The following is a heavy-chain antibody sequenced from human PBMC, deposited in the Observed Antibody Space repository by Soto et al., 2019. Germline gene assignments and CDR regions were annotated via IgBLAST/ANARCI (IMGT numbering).Heavy chain of an antibody. D-gene: IGHD1-7*01. CDR1: GFTFSDYY. Sequence: QLQVVESGGGLVKPGGSLRLSCAASGFTFSDYYMNWIRQAPGKGLEWVSYISSSSDYTKYADSVKGRFTISRDNAKSSLYLQMNSLRAEDTAVYYCARGGVRGTTSRGQVYNWGQGTLVTVSS. J-gene: IGHJ4*02. CDR3: ARGGVRGTTSRGQVYN. V-gene: IGHV3-11*06. CDR2: ISSSSDYT.